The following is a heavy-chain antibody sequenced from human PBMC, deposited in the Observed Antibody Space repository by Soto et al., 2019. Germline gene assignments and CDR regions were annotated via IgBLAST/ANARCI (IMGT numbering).Heavy chain of an antibody. Sequence: ASVKVSCKASGYTFTGYYMHWVRQAPGQGLEWMGWINPNSGGTNYAQKVQGRVTMTRDTSISTAYMELSRLRSDDTAVYYCARVPRNWNPANFDYWGQGTLVTVSS. D-gene: IGHD1-1*01. J-gene: IGHJ4*02. V-gene: IGHV1-2*02. CDR1: GYTFTGYY. CDR3: ARVPRNWNPANFDY. CDR2: INPNSGGT.